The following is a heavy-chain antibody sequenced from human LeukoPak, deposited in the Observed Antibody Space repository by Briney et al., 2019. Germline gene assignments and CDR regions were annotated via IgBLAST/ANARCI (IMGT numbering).Heavy chain of an antibody. D-gene: IGHD6-19*01. CDR3: ARESETSGWYDY. J-gene: IGHJ4*02. V-gene: IGHV3-43*02. CDR2: ISGDGGST. Sequence: GGSLRLSCAASGFTFDDYAMHWVRQAPGKGLEWVSLISGDGGSTFYADSVRGRFTISRDNTRKSLSLQMSSLRSEDTALYYCARESETSGWYDYWGQGTLVTVSS. CDR1: GFTFDDYA.